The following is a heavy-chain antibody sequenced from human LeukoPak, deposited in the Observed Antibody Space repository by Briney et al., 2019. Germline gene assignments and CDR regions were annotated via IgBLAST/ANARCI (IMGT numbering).Heavy chain of an antibody. CDR1: GFTFSSHG. CDR2: IRYDGTNK. Sequence: PGGSLRLSCAASGFTFSSHGMHWVRQAPAKGLEWVAFIRYDGTNKYYADSMKGRFTISRDNSKNTLYLQMNSLRTEDTAVYYCAKDNYYGDYEVTSIFGVDWGQGTLVTVSS. J-gene: IGHJ4*02. D-gene: IGHD4-17*01. CDR3: AKDNYYGDYEVTSIFGVD. V-gene: IGHV3-30*02.